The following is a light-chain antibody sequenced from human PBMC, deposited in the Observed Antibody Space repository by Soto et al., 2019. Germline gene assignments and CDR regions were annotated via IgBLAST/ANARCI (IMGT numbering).Light chain of an antibody. CDR2: GAS. CDR3: QQYGSSLYT. J-gene: IGKJ2*01. CDR1: QSVSSSY. Sequence: EIGLTQSPGTLSLSPGERATLSCRASQSVSSSYLAWYQQKPGQAPRLLIYGASSRATGIPDRFSGSGSGTDFTLTISRLEPEDFAVYYCQQYGSSLYTFGQGTKLESK. V-gene: IGKV3-20*01.